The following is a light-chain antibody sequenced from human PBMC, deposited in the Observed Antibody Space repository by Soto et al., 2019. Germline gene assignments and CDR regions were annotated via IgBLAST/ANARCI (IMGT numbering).Light chain of an antibody. V-gene: IGKV1-39*01. Sequence: DIQMTQSPSSLSASVGDRVTITCRASQRISSYLNWFQQKPGKAPKLLIYGASSLQSGVPSRFSGSGFGTDFTLTISSLQAEDFASYYCQQLRSYPSTFGGGTKV. CDR1: QRISSY. CDR3: QQLRSYPST. CDR2: GAS. J-gene: IGKJ4*01.